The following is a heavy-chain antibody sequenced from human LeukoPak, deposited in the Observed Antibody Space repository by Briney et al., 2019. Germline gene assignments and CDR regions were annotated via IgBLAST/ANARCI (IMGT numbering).Heavy chain of an antibody. D-gene: IGHD6-19*01. V-gene: IGHV4-59*01. Sequence: SETLSLTCTVSGGPISSYYWSWIRQPTGMGLEWVGYMYYSGYTNYNPSLKSRVTTSVDMSKNQFSLKLSSVTAADTAVYYCVRYSYSSGLYYFDYWGQGTLVTVSS. CDR2: MYYSGYT. CDR3: VRYSYSSGLYYFDY. J-gene: IGHJ4*02. CDR1: GGPISSYY.